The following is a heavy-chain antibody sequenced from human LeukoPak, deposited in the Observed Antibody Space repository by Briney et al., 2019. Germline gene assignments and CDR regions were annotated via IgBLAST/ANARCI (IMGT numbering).Heavy chain of an antibody. V-gene: IGHV3-74*01. CDR1: GFTFSSYW. D-gene: IGHD7-27*01. CDR2: INTDGSTT. CDR3: ARALPGYYGMDV. Sequence: GGSLTLSCAASGFTFSSYWMHWVRQAPGKGLVWVSRINTDGSTTTYADSVKGRFTSSRDNAKNTLYLQMNSLRAEDTAVYYCARALPGYYGMDVWGQGTTVTVSS. J-gene: IGHJ6*02.